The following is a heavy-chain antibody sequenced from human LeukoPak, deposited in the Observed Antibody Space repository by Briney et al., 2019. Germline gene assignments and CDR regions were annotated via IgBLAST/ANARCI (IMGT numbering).Heavy chain of an antibody. CDR2: ITSNSIYI. J-gene: IGHJ4*02. D-gene: IGHD3-10*01. V-gene: IGHV3-21*01. CDR1: GFTFRNYR. CDR3: ARDVDYYGSGSYYTG. Sequence: PGGSLRLFCAASGFTFRNYRMNWVRQAPGKGLEWISSITSNSIYIYYSDSVKGRFTISRDNAKNSLYLQMNSLTVEDTAVYYCARDVDYYGSGSYYTGWGQGTLVTVSS.